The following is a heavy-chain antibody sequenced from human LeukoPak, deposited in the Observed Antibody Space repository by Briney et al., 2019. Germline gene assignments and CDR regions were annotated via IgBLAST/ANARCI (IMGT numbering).Heavy chain of an antibody. D-gene: IGHD1-26*01. CDR1: GGSIGT. J-gene: IGHJ5*02. V-gene: IGHV4-4*09. CDR2: IFTTEVT. CDR3: ARSDGIVGEEAWFDP. Sequence: SETLSLTCSVSGGSIGTWHWIRQPPGKGLEWIGYIFTTEVTNYSSSLKSRVTISVDTSKNQFSLRLSSVTAADTAVYYCARSDGIVGEEAWFDPWGQGTLVTVSS.